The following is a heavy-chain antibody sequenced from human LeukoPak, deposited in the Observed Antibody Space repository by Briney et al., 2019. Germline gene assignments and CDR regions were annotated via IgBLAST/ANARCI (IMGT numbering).Heavy chain of an antibody. D-gene: IGHD3-3*01. J-gene: IGHJ5*02. CDR3: ARGANYDFWEDNWFDP. Sequence: SETLSLTCTVSGGSISSSSYYWGWIRQPPGKGLEWIGSIYYSGSTYYNPSLKSRVTISVDTSKNQFSLKLSSVTAADTAVYYCARGANYDFWEDNWFDPWGQGTLVTVSS. CDR2: IYYSGST. V-gene: IGHV4-39*01. CDR1: GGSISSSSYY.